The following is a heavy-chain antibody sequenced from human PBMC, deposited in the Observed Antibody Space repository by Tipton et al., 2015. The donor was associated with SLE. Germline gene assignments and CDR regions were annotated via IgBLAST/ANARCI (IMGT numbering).Heavy chain of an antibody. CDR3: ARDLDGGNSGPFFDF. V-gene: IGHV4-34*01. D-gene: IGHD4-23*01. J-gene: IGHJ4*02. CDR1: GGSFSSYY. Sequence: TLSLTCAVYGGSFSSYYWSWIRQPPGKGLEWIGEINHSGSTNYNPSLKRRVTISVDTSKNQFSLRLSSVTAADTAVYFCARDLDGGNSGPFFDFWGQGTLVTVSS. CDR2: INHSGST.